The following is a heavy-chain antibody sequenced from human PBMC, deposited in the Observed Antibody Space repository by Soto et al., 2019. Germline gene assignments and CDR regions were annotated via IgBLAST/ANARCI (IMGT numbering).Heavy chain of an antibody. CDR1: GGTFSSYA. J-gene: IGHJ3*02. D-gene: IGHD5-12*01. V-gene: IGHV1-69*01. CDR2: IIPIFGTA. Sequence: QVQLVQSGAEVKKPGSSVKVSCKASGGTFSSYAISWVRQAPGQGLEWMGGIIPIFGTANYAQKFQGRVTINADESTSTAYMEVSSLRSEDTAVYYCAIPRYGSQWLRGAFDIWGQGTMVTVSS. CDR3: AIPRYGSQWLRGAFDI.